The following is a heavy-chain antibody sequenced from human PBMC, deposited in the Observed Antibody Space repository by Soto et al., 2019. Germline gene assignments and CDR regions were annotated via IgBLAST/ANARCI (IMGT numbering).Heavy chain of an antibody. D-gene: IGHD2-21*02. CDR2: IYYSGST. J-gene: IGHJ1*01. Sequence: SETLSLTCTVSGGSISSYYWSWIRQPPGKGLEWIGYIYYSGSTNYNPSLKSRVTISVDTSKNQFSLKLSSVTAADTAVYYCAKGIVVVTATTNLYFQHWGQGTLVTVSS. CDR3: AKGIVVVTATTNLYFQH. CDR1: GGSISSYY. V-gene: IGHV4-59*01.